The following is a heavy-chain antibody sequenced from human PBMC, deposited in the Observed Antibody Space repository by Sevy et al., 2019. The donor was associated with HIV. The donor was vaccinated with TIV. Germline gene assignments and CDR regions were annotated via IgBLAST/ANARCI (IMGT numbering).Heavy chain of an antibody. CDR1: GFTVSSNH. J-gene: IGHJ3*02. CDR2: IYSGGRT. Sequence: GGSLRLSCAASGFTVSSNHMSWVRQAPGKGLEWVSLIYSGGRTIYADSVKGRFTISRDNSQNTLFLQMNSLRAEDTAGLYCAGDWRFGEDRAFDIWGQGTGVTVSS. V-gene: IGHV3-53*01. D-gene: IGHD3-10*01. CDR3: AGDWRFGEDRAFDI.